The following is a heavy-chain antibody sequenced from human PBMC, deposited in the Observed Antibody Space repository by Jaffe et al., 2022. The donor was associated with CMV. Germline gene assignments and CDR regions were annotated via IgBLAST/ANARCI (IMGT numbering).Heavy chain of an antibody. CDR2: IDPSDSYT. J-gene: IGHJ4*02. CDR1: GYSFTSYW. CDR3: ARYPSISWFGEFMDY. Sequence: EVQLVQSGAEVKKPGESLRISCKGSGYSFTSYWISWVRQMPGKGLEWMGRIDPSDSYTNYSPSFQGHVTISADKSISTAYLQWSSLKASDTAMYYCARYPSISWFGEFMDYWGQGTLVTVSS. D-gene: IGHD3-10*01. V-gene: IGHV5-10-1*03.